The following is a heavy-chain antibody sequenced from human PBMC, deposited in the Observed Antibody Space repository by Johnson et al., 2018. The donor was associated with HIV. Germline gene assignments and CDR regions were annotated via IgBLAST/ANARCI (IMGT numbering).Heavy chain of an antibody. J-gene: IGHJ3*01. CDR3: AKEVPDKFDV. V-gene: IGHV3-30*02. Sequence: VQLVESGGGVVQPGESLRLSCAATGFSFRSYGMHWVRQGPGKGLEWMAFIRYDGSNKFYADSVKGRFTISRDNSKNTLYLQMNSLRPEDTALYYCAKEVPDKFDVWCQGTMVTVAS. CDR1: GFSFRSYG. CDR2: IRYDGSNK.